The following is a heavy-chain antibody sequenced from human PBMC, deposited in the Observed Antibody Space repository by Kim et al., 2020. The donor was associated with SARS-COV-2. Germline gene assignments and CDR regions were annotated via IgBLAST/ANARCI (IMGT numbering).Heavy chain of an antibody. J-gene: IGHJ4*02. CDR2: IYYSGST. Sequence: SETLSLTCTVSGGSISSYYWSWIRQPPGKGLEWIGYIYYSGSTNYNPSHKSRVTISVDTSKNQFSLKLSSVTAADTAVYYCARANGDYVFDYWGQGTLVTVSS. V-gene: IGHV4-59*01. CDR1: GGSISSYY. D-gene: IGHD4-17*01. CDR3: ARANGDYVFDY.